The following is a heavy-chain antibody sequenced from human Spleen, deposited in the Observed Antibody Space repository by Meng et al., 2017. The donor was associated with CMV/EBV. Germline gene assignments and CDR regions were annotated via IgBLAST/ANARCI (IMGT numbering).Heavy chain of an antibody. V-gene: IGHV4-34*01. CDR1: GGSFSGYY. CDR3: ARLDDSSGYWNSFDY. Sequence: QGQLQQLGAGLLKPSETLSLTCAVYGGSFSGYYWSWIRQPSGKGLEWIGEINHSGSTNYNPSLKSRVTISVDTSKNQFSLKLSSVTAADTAVYYCARLDDSSGYWNSFDYWGQGTLVTVSS. CDR2: INHSGST. D-gene: IGHD3-22*01. J-gene: IGHJ4*02.